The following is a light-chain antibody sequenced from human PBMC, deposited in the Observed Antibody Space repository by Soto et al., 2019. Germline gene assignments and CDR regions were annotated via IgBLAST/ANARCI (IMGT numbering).Light chain of an antibody. Sequence: DIQMIQSPSSLSASVGDRVTITCQASQDIKNYLNWYQQKPGKAPNLLIYDASNLKTGVPSRFSGSGSGTHFTFTISSLQPEDIATYYCQHYDHLPPLSFGGGTKVEIK. V-gene: IGKV1-33*01. J-gene: IGKJ4*01. CDR2: DAS. CDR1: QDIKNY. CDR3: QHYDHLPPLS.